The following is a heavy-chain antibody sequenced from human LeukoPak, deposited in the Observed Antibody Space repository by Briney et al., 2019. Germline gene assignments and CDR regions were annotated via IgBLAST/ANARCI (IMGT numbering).Heavy chain of an antibody. CDR2: FSNSAANI. J-gene: IGHJ4*02. V-gene: IGHV3-23*01. Sequence: GGSLRLSCAASGFTLRTFAMSWVRQAPGKGLEWVSVFSNSAANIDYADSVTGRFTISRDISKNILYLQMNSLRAEDTAIYYCARLTGNHFDYWGQGTLVTVSS. D-gene: IGHD1-14*01. CDR1: GFTLRTFA. CDR3: ARLTGNHFDY.